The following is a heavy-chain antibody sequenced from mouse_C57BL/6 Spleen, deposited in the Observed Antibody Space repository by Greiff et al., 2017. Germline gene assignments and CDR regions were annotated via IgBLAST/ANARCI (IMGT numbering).Heavy chain of an antibody. V-gene: IGHV1-39*01. Sequence: EVQLQQSGPGLVKPGASVKISCKASGYSFTGYNITWVRQSPGKGLEWIGVINPDCGTTSYNQKFKGQATLTGDQSSSTAYMQLSSLTSEDTAVYYCARDVTTHYYAMDYWGQGTSVTVSA. CDR1: GYSFTGYN. CDR2: INPDCGTT. CDR3: ARDVTTHYYAMDY. J-gene: IGHJ4*01. D-gene: IGHD2-3*01.